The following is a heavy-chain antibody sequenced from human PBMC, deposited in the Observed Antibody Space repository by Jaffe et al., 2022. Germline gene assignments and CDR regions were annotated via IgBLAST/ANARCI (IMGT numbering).Heavy chain of an antibody. D-gene: IGHD3-3*01. CDR1: GGSISSYY. Sequence: QVQLQESGPGLVKPSETLSLTCTVSGGSISSYYWSWIRQPPGKGLEWIGYIYYSGSTNYNPSLKSRVTISVDTSKNQFSLKLSSVTAADTAVYYCAGGLSGYLYPRWYYYYMDVWGKGTTVTVSS. V-gene: IGHV4-59*01. CDR2: IYYSGST. J-gene: IGHJ6*03. CDR3: AGGLSGYLYPRWYYYYMDV.